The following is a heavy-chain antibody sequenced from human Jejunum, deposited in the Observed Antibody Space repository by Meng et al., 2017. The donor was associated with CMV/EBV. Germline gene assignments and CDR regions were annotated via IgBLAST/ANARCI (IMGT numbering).Heavy chain of an antibody. D-gene: IGHD3-22*01. Sequence: AWRGIRQSPSRGLEWLGRTYYRSKWYNDFAPSVKSRVTFNPGTSKNQLSLHLTSVTPEDTAVYYCARDLNYYDSSGNYYVGWLDPWGQGTLVTVSS. CDR2: TYYRSKWYN. CDR3: ARDLNYYDSSGNYYVGWLDP. V-gene: IGHV6-1*01. CDR1: A. J-gene: IGHJ5*02.